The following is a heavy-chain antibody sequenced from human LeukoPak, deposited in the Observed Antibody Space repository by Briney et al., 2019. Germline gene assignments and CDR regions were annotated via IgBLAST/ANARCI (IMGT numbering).Heavy chain of an antibody. CDR1: GFTFSNYV. D-gene: IGHD5-12*01. J-gene: IGHJ5*02. CDR2: ISASGGTT. Sequence: GGSLRLSCVASGFTFSNYVVSWVRQAPGKGLEWVSAISASGGTTYSADSVKGRFTISRDNSKNTLYLQMNSLRAEDTAVYYCAKEGVAFLNWFDPWGQGTLVTVSS. V-gene: IGHV3-23*01. CDR3: AKEGVAFLNWFDP.